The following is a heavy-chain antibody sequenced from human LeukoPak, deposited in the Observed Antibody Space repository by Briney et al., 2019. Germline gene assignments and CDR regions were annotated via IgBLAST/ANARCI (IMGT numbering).Heavy chain of an antibody. J-gene: IGHJ4*02. CDR1: GGTFSSYA. CDR2: IIPIFGTA. Sequence: SVKVSSKASGGTFSSYAISWVRQAPGQGLEWMGRIIPIFGTANYAQKFQGRGTITTDESTSTAHMELSSLRSEDTAVYYCARAEVEMAPRYWGQGTLVTVSS. V-gene: IGHV1-69*05. CDR3: ARAEVEMAPRY. D-gene: IGHD5-24*01.